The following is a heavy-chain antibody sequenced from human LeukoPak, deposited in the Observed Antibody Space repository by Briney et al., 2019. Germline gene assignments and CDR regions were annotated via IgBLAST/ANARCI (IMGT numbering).Heavy chain of an antibody. CDR3: ARLVVAVVAGLDV. CDR1: GFTFSNYW. Sequence: GGSLRLSCAASGFTFSNYWMSWVRQAPGKGLEWVASIKQDGSEKYYVDSVKGRFTISKDNTKNSLSLQMDSLRAEDTAVYYCARLVVAVVAGLDVWGQGTTVIVSS. J-gene: IGHJ6*02. V-gene: IGHV3-7*05. D-gene: IGHD2-15*01. CDR2: IKQDGSEK.